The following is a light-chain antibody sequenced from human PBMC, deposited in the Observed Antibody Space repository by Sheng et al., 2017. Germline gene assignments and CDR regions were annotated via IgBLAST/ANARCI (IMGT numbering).Light chain of an antibody. V-gene: IGKV3-15*01. Sequence: ETVMTQSPATLSVSPGERVTLSCRASQSVARDLAWYQQKPGQAPRLLIYGASTRATGIPARFSGSGSGTEFTLTISSLQSEDFAVYYCQLYYNWPRVTFGGGTRVELK. J-gene: IGKJ4*01. CDR3: QLYYNWPRVT. CDR2: GAS. CDR1: QSVARD.